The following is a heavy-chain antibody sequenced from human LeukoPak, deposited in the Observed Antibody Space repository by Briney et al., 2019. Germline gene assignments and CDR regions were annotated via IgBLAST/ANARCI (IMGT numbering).Heavy chain of an antibody. Sequence: GASVKVSCKASGYTFTSYDINWVRQATGQGLEWMGWISAYNGNTNYAQKLQGRVTMTTDTSTSTAYMELRSLRSDDTAVYYCARDRGNWNYFDYWGQGTLVTVSS. D-gene: IGHD1-20*01. V-gene: IGHV1-18*01. CDR1: GYTFTSYD. CDR2: ISAYNGNT. CDR3: ARDRGNWNYFDY. J-gene: IGHJ4*02.